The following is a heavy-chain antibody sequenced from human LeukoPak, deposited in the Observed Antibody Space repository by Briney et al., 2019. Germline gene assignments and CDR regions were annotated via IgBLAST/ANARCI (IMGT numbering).Heavy chain of an antibody. V-gene: IGHV1-2*04. Sequence: ASVKVSCKASGYTFTGYYMHWVRQAPGQGLEWMGWINPNSGGTNYAQKFQGWVTMTRDTSISTAYMELSRLRSDDTAVYYCARESKVVRRFGAPDYYGMDVWGQGTTVTVSS. D-gene: IGHD3-10*01. CDR3: ARESKVVRRFGAPDYYGMDV. J-gene: IGHJ6*02. CDR2: INPNSGGT. CDR1: GYTFTGYY.